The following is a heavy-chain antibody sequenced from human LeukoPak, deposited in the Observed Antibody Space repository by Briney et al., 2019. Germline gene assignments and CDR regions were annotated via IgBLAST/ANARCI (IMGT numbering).Heavy chain of an antibody. CDR1: RFTFDNYA. Sequence: GGSLRLSCAACRFTFDNYAMHWVRQAPGKGLEGVSVISWNSDSVGYADSVKGRFTISRDNAKNSLYLQMNSLRAEDMALYYCAKDMSGYFGSGSQALDIWGQGTMVTVS. D-gene: IGHD3-10*01. V-gene: IGHV3-9*03. J-gene: IGHJ3*02. CDR3: AKDMSGYFGSGSQALDI. CDR2: ISWNSDSV.